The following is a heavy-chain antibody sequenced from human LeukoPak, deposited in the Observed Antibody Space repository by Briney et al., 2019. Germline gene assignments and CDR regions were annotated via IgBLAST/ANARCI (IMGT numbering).Heavy chain of an antibody. D-gene: IGHD6-19*01. V-gene: IGHV3-49*04. J-gene: IGHJ1*01. CDR1: GFTFGDYA. CDR3: TRQEQWLVRVYFQH. CDR2: IISKADGGTT. Sequence: GGSRRLSCTASGFTFGDYAMSWVRQAPGKGLEWVGFIISKADGGTTEYAASVKGRFTISRDDSKRKAYLQMNSLKTEDTAVYYCTRQEQWLVRVYFQHWGQGTLVTVSS.